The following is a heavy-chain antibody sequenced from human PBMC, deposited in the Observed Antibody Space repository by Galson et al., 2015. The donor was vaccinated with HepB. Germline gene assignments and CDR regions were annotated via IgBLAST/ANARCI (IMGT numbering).Heavy chain of an antibody. Sequence: SLRLSCAASGFTFSSYDMHWVRQATGKGLEWVSAIGTAGDSYYPGSVKGRFTISRENAKNSLYLQMNSLGAGDTAVYYCARGAGTGFDIWGQGTMVTVSS. CDR2: IGTAGDS. CDR3: ARGAGTGFDI. J-gene: IGHJ3*02. V-gene: IGHV3-13*01. CDR1: GFTFSSYD. D-gene: IGHD1-1*01.